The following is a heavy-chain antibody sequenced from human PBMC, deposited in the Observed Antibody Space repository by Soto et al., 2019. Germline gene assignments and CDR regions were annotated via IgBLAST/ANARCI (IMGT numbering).Heavy chain of an antibody. D-gene: IGHD1-1*01. CDR1: GFICSSYD. V-gene: IGHV3-23*01. CDR2: ILVGGSP. Sequence: GGTLRLSCAVSGFICSSYDMSWVRQAPGKGLEWVSTILVGGSPHYEDSVKGRFTISRDTSKNTVYLQMNSLTAGDTAVYYCAKATATSGGAFEIYGQGAMVTVSS. CDR3: AKATATSGGAFEI. J-gene: IGHJ3*02.